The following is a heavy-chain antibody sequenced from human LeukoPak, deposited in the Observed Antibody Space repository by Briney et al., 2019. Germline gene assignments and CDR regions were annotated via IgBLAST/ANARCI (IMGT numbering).Heavy chain of an antibody. Sequence: PGGSLRLSCAVSGFTVSSKYMSWVRQAPGKGLEGVSAIYSTGDTRYEDSVKGRFTISRDNSKNTLYLQMNSLRAEDTAVYYCARDDYDSIGYYLFDCWGQGTLVTVSS. CDR2: IYSTGDT. V-gene: IGHV3-66*01. CDR3: ARDDYDSIGYYLFDC. CDR1: GFTVSSKY. J-gene: IGHJ4*02. D-gene: IGHD3-22*01.